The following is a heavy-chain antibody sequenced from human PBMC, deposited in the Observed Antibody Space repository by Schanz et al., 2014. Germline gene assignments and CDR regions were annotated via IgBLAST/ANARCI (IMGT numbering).Heavy chain of an antibody. CDR3: ARDPGGTKTHGL. V-gene: IGHV3-66*01. D-gene: IGHD2-15*01. J-gene: IGHJ4*02. Sequence: EVQLVESGGGLVKPGGSLRLSCAASGFTVSSNYMSWVRQAPGKGLEWVSVIYSDGSTYYVDSVKGRFIISRDNSKNTVYLQMNSLRAEDTAVYYCARDPGGTKTHGLWGQGTLVTVSS. CDR1: GFTVSSNY. CDR2: IYSDGST.